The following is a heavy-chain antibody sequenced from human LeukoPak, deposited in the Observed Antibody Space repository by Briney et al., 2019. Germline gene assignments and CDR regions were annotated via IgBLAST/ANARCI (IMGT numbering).Heavy chain of an antibody. J-gene: IGHJ6*02. Sequence: PGGSLRLSCAASGFTFSSYAMSWVRQAPGKGLEWVSAISGSGGSTYYADSVKGRFTISRDNSKNTLYLQMNSLRAEDTAVYYCAKSKEYSYYYGMDVWGQGTTVTVSS. CDR3: AKSKEYSYYYGMDV. CDR2: ISGSGGST. CDR1: GFTFSSYA. D-gene: IGHD1-1*01. V-gene: IGHV3-23*01.